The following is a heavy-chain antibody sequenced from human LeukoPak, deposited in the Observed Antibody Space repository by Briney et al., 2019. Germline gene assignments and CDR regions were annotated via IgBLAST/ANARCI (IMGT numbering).Heavy chain of an antibody. Sequence: SETLSLTCTVSGGSISSYYWSWIRQPAGKGLEWIGCIYTSGSTNYNPSLKSRVTMSVDTSKNQFSLKLSSVTAADTAVYYCARTYYDYVWGSYREFDYWGQGTLVTVSS. J-gene: IGHJ4*02. V-gene: IGHV4-4*07. CDR3: ARTYYDYVWGSYREFDY. CDR2: IYTSGST. CDR1: GGSISSYY. D-gene: IGHD3-16*02.